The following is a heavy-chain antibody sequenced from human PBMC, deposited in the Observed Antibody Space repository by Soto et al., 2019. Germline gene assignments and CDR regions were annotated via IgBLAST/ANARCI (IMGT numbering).Heavy chain of an antibody. V-gene: IGHV4-59*01. J-gene: IGHJ6*02. CDR3: ARGVGVQLYYYYGMDV. CDR1: GGSISSYY. CDR2: IYYSGST. Sequence: PSETLSLTCTVSGGSISSYYWSWIRQPPGKGLEWIGYIYYSGSTNYNPSLKSRVTISVDTSKNQFSLKLSSVTAADTAVYYCARGVGVQLYYYYGMDVWGQGTTVTVSS. D-gene: IGHD1-1*01.